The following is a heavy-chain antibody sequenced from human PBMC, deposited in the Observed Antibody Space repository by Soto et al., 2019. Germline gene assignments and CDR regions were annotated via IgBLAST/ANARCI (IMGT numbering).Heavy chain of an antibody. CDR3: TRGNYYDSSVIGKVDY. J-gene: IGHJ4*02. CDR1: GFPFDSYG. D-gene: IGHD3-22*01. V-gene: IGHV3-74*01. CDR2: INSDGSST. Sequence: PGGSLRLSCVASGFPFDSYGIHWVRRAPGKGLVWVSRINSDGSSTSYADSVKGRFTISRDNAKNTLYLQMNSLRAEDTAVYYCTRGNYYDSSVIGKVDYWGQGTLVTVSS.